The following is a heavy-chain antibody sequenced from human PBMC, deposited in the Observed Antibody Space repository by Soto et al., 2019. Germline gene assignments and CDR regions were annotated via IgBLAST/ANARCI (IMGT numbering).Heavy chain of an antibody. CDR3: ARAAPLRYSGYALDH. CDR1: GYTFTDYY. V-gene: IGHV1-2*02. J-gene: IGHJ4*02. Sequence: QVQLVSSGAEVKKPGASVKVSCRASGYTFTDYYIHWVRQAPGQGLQWVGWINPNSGATEYAQKFQGRVPMTRDPSISTVYMEMTRLRSDDTALYFCARAAPLRYSGYALDHWGQGPRVTVST. CDR2: INPNSGAT. D-gene: IGHD5-12*01.